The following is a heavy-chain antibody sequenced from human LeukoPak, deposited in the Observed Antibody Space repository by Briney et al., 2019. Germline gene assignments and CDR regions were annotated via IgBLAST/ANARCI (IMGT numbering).Heavy chain of an antibody. D-gene: IGHD3-10*01. Sequence: SETLSLTCTVSGGSINYYYWSWIRQPPGRGLEWIGYIYYSGNTNYNPSLKSRVTISIDTSKSQFSLKLRSVTAADTAVYYCTRGQSYYGSGSYDYLYYMDVWGKGTTVTISS. J-gene: IGHJ6*03. CDR1: GGSINYYY. V-gene: IGHV4-59*01. CDR3: TRGQSYYGSGSYDYLYYMDV. CDR2: IYYSGNT.